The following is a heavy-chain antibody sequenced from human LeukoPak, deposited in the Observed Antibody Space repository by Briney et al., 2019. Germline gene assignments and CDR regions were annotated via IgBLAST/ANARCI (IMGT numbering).Heavy chain of an antibody. V-gene: IGHV1-69*06. CDR3: ASGYRGHDSYSYIDV. J-gene: IGHJ6*03. CDR2: IIPIFGTA. CDR1: GGTFSSYA. Sequence: GASVKVSCKASGGTFSSYAISWVRQAPGQGLEWMGGIIPIFGTANYAQKFQGRVTITADKSTSTAYMELSSLRSEDTAVYYCASGYRGHDSYSYIDVWGKGTTVTVSS. D-gene: IGHD5-12*01.